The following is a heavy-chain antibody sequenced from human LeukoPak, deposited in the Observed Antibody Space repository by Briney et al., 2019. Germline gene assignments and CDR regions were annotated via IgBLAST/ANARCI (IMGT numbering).Heavy chain of an antibody. CDR3: ARDYGDYGGGNWFDP. Sequence: ASVKVSCKASGYTFTSYYMHWVRQAPGQGLEWMGIINPSGGSTSYAQKFQGRVTMTRDTSTSTVYMELSSLRSEDTAVYSCARDYGDYGGGNWFDPWGQGTLVTVSS. CDR2: INPSGGST. CDR1: GYTFTSYY. D-gene: IGHD4-17*01. J-gene: IGHJ5*02. V-gene: IGHV1-46*01.